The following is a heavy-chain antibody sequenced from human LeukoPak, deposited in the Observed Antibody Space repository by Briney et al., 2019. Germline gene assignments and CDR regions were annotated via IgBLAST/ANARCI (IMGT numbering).Heavy chain of an antibody. CDR1: GFTFSSYS. V-gene: IGHV3-21*01. D-gene: IGHD2-15*01. CDR3: ARDRPTGASRPFVVQ. J-gene: IGHJ4*02. CDR2: MSSGSRYI. Sequence: GGSLRLSCAASGFTFSSYSMTWIRQAPGKGLEWVSSMSSGSRYIYYADSVRGPLSNSRDNAKSSPYLLMNSLRAEGTAIYYCARDRPTGASRPFVVQWGQGTLVTVSP.